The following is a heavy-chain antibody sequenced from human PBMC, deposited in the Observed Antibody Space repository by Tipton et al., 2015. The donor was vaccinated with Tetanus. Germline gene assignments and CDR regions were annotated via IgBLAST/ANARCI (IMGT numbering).Heavy chain of an antibody. J-gene: IGHJ5*02. CDR2: IYYNGNT. CDR3: ARSADNWFDP. CDR1: GGSLSSGTFY. Sequence: TLSLTCSLSGGSLSSGTFYWDWIRQRPGKGLEWIGNIYYNGNTLENPSVKGRVTLSLDKSKNQFSLKLRPVTAADTAIYYCARSADNWFDPWGQGILVTVSS. V-gene: IGHV4-39*01.